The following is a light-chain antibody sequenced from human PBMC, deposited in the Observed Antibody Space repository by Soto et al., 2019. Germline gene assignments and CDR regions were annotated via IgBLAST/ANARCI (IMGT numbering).Light chain of an antibody. CDR3: HQYGSSAWT. V-gene: IGKV3-20*01. CDR2: GAS. CDR1: QSVSGSY. Sequence: SVLRQYQGTLSLSPGERATFSWRASQSVSGSYLAWYQQKPGQAPRLLIYGASSRATGIPDRFSGSGSGTDFTLTISRLEPEDFAVYYCHQYGSSAWTFGQGTKVDI. J-gene: IGKJ1*01.